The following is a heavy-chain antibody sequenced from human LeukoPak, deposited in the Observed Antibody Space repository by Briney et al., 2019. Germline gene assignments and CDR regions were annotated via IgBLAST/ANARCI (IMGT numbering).Heavy chain of an antibody. Sequence: GGSLRLSCAAYGFTVSSNYMSWVRQAPGKGLEWVSVRYSGGSTYYADSVKGRFTISRDNSKNTLYLQMNSLRAEDTAVYYCARGQYSSSSGDYYYYYYMDVWGKGTTVTVSS. D-gene: IGHD6-6*01. CDR3: ARGQYSSSSGDYYYYYYMDV. V-gene: IGHV3-53*01. J-gene: IGHJ6*03. CDR2: RYSGGST. CDR1: GFTVSSNY.